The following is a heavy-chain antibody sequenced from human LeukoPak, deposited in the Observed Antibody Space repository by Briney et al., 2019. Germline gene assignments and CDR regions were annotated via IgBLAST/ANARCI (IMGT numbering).Heavy chain of an antibody. CDR2: IHYSGST. J-gene: IGHJ4*02. Sequence: PSETLSLTCTVSGGSISSYYWNWIRQPPGKGLESIGYIHYSGSTYYNPSLKSRVTISVDTSKNQFSLKLSSVTAADTAVYYCARRRNYFDYWGQGTLVTVSS. CDR1: GGSISSYY. CDR3: ARRRNYFDY. V-gene: IGHV4-59*08.